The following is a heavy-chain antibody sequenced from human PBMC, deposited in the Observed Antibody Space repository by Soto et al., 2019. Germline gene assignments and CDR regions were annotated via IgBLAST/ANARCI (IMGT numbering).Heavy chain of an antibody. J-gene: IGHJ6*02. CDR3: ARDRSILGGNYGMAV. D-gene: IGHD3-3*01. Sequence: QVQLVESGGGVVQPGRSLRLSCAASGFTFSSHAMHWVRQAPGKGLAWVAVISYDGSNKYYADSVKGRFTISRDNSKNTLYLQMNSRRAEDTAVYYCARDRSILGGNYGMAVWGQGTTVTVSS. CDR1: GFTFSSHA. CDR2: ISYDGSNK. V-gene: IGHV3-30-3*01.